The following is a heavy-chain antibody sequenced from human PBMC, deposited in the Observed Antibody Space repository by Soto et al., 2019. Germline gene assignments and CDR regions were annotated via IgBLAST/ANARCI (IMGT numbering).Heavy chain of an antibody. CDR1: GFTFSTYA. Sequence: EVQLLDSGGGLVQPGGSLRLSCAASGFTFSTYAMTWVRQASGKGLEWVSTLTPSGGNTYYADSVQGRFTISRDNSMNTLYLQMNSLRAEDTAVYYCAGRYCPNGVCYTNYYYYIDVWGEGTTVTVSS. D-gene: IGHD2-8*01. CDR2: LTPSGGNT. J-gene: IGHJ6*03. V-gene: IGHV3-23*01. CDR3: AGRYCPNGVCYTNYYYYIDV.